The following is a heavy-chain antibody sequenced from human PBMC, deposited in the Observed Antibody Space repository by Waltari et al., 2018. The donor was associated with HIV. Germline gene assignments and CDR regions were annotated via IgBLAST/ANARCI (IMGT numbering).Heavy chain of an antibody. CDR3: ARGGSTHTHFAY. Sequence: QVQLVQSGAEVKKPGASAKVSCKAAGYSFTSYDINWVRQATGQGLEWMGWMTPSSGNTGSAQKFQGRVTMSRNTSVSTVYMELSTLTSDDTAIYFCARGGSTHTHFAYWGQGTLVTVSS. CDR1: GYSFTSYD. V-gene: IGHV1-8*01. D-gene: IGHD1-26*01. CDR2: MTPSSGNT. J-gene: IGHJ4*02.